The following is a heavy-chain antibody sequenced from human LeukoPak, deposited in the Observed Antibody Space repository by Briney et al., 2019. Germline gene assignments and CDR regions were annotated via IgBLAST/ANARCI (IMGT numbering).Heavy chain of an antibody. CDR1: GFTFASYD. J-gene: IGHJ4*02. V-gene: IGHV1-18*01. CDR2: ISGYNGNT. D-gene: IGHD3-16*01. Sequence: ASVKVSCKTSGFTFASYDINWVRQAPGQGLEWMGWISGYNGNTNYAQKLQGRVTMTTDTSTTTVYMELRSLRSDDTAVYYCARARAEGADYRGQGTLVTISS. CDR3: ARARAEGADY.